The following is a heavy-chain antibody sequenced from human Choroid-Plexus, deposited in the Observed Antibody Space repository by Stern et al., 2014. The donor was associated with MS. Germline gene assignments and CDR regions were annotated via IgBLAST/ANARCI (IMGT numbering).Heavy chain of an antibody. V-gene: IGHV3-30*18. Sequence: VQLVESGGGVVQPGRPLRLSCVASGFTFGSCAMHWVRQAPGKGLEWVAGVSYAGSNKYYADSVKCRFTISRDNSQNTLYMQMSSLRPEDTAVYYCAKDRQYLTYFFDHWGQGSLVTVSS. J-gene: IGHJ5*02. CDR3: AKDRQYLTYFFDH. D-gene: IGHD2/OR15-2a*01. CDR2: VSYAGSNK. CDR1: GFTFGSCA.